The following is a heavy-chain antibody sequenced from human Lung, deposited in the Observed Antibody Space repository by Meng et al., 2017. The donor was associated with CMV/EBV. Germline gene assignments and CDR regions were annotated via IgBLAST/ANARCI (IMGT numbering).Heavy chain of an antibody. J-gene: IGHJ2*01. V-gene: IGHV1-18*01. CDR1: GYIFTNYG. D-gene: IGHD6-13*01. Sequence: QVQLVQSGADAKKPGASMKVSCKASGYIFTNYGISWVRQAPGQGLEWMGWISVKNGEAKYPQNFQGRVTMTTDTTTSTAYMELRSLTSDDTAVYYCARYVPNGSFWYFDFWGRGTLVTVSS. CDR3: ARYVPNGSFWYFDF. CDR2: ISVKNGEA.